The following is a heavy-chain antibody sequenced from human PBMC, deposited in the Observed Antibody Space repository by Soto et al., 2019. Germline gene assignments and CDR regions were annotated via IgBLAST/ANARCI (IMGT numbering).Heavy chain of an antibody. Sequence: DVQLVESGGGLVQPGGSLRLSCIASELTFSTSWMHWVRQAPGKGPVWISRINTDGSDVTYADSVKGRFAVSRDNAKNTLYLQTNSLRVEDTAVYFCARGNIAVAVRGLFDYWGQGTLVTVSS. CDR2: INTDGSDV. CDR1: ELTFSTSW. CDR3: ARGNIAVAVRGLFDY. J-gene: IGHJ4*02. D-gene: IGHD6-19*01. V-gene: IGHV3-74*03.